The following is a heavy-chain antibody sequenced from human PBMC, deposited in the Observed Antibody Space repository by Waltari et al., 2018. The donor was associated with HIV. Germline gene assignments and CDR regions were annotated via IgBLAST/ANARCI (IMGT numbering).Heavy chain of an antibody. D-gene: IGHD3-22*01. J-gene: IGHJ4*02. CDR1: GFTFSSYW. V-gene: IGHV3-7*01. CDR2: IKQDGSEK. Sequence: EVQLVESGGGLVQPGGSLRLSCAASGFTFSSYWMSWVRQAPGKGLEWVANIKQDGSEKYYVDSVKGRFTISRDNAKNSLYLQMNSLRAEDTAVYYCARAPYYYDLYYFDYWGQGTLVTVSS. CDR3: ARAPYYYDLYYFDY.